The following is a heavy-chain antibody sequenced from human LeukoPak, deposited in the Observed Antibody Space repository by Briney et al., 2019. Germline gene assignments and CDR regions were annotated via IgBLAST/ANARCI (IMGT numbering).Heavy chain of an antibody. CDR3: ARVPLLGDILTGPDAFDI. J-gene: IGHJ3*02. CDR2: IYYSGST. Sequence: SQTLSLTCSVSGGSISSGGYYWSWIRQHPGKGLEWIGYIYYSGSTYYNPSLKSRVTISVDTSKNQFSLKLSSVTAADTAVYYCARVPLLGDILTGPDAFDIWGQGTMVTVSS. V-gene: IGHV4-31*03. D-gene: IGHD3-9*01. CDR1: GGSISSGGYY.